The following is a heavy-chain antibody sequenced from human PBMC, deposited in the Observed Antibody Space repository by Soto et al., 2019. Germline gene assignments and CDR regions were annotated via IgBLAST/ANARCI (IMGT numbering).Heavy chain of an antibody. V-gene: IGHV5-10-1*01. CDR1: GYIFTSYW. CDR3: ARDGVLLFLEWCHSSYGMDV. CDR2: IDPSDSYT. J-gene: IGHJ6*02. Sequence: GESLKISCKGSGYIFTSYWISWVRQMPGKGLEWMGRIDPSDSYTNYSPSFQGHVTISADKSISTAYLQWSSLKASDTAMYYCARDGVLLFLEWCHSSYGMDVWGQGITVTVSS. D-gene: IGHD3-3*01.